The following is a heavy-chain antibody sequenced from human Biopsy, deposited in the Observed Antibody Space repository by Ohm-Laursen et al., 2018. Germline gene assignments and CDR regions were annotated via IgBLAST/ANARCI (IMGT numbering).Heavy chain of an antibody. J-gene: IGHJ4*02. CDR3: ASDLLGREGYCGGRNCQIAY. D-gene: IGHD2-15*01. CDR2: IIPIFDTA. Sequence: SPVKVSCKASGGTLSNYAINWVRQAPGQGLEWMGGIIPIFDTANYAQKFQDRVTITADKSTFTAYMELSSLRSEDTAVYYCASDLLGREGYCGGRNCQIAYWGQGTLVTVSS. CDR1: GGTLSNYA. V-gene: IGHV1-69*06.